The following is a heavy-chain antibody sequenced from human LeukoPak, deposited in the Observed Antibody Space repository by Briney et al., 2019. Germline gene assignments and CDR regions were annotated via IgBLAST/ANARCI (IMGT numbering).Heavy chain of an antibody. CDR3: AKDPPHYYDSSGYYRLGDY. Sequence: GGSLRLSCAASGFTFSSYAMSWVRQAPGKGLEWVSAISGSGGSTYYADSVKGRFTISRDNSKNTLYLQMNSLRAEDTAVYYCAKDPPHYYDSSGYYRLGDYWGQGTLSPSPQ. CDR2: ISGSGGST. D-gene: IGHD3-22*01. J-gene: IGHJ4*02. CDR1: GFTFSSYA. V-gene: IGHV3-23*01.